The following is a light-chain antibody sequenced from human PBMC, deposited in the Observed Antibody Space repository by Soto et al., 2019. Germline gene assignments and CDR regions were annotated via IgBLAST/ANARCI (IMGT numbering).Light chain of an antibody. CDR3: AAWDGSLNVVL. Sequence: QSALTQPPSASGTPGQRVTISCSGSRSNIGTNTVNWYQQLPGSAPQLLLYNTNQRPSGVPGRFSGSKSGTSASLAISGLQSEDEADYYCAAWDGSLNVVLFGGGTKLTVL. CDR1: RSNIGTNT. V-gene: IGLV1-44*01. CDR2: NTN. J-gene: IGLJ2*01.